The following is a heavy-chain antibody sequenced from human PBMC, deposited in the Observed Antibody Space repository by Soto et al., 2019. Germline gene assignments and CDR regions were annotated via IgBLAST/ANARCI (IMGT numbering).Heavy chain of an antibody. D-gene: IGHD4-17*01. Sequence: QLQLQESGSGLVKPSQTLSLTCAVSGGSISSGGYSWSWIRQPPGKGLEWIGYIYDSGFTYYNPSLKSRVTIPVDRSKNQFSLKLSSVTAADTAVYYCARAHYGDFGYGMDVWGQGTTVTVSS. CDR3: ARAHYGDFGYGMDV. CDR2: IYDSGFT. J-gene: IGHJ6*02. V-gene: IGHV4-30-2*01. CDR1: GGSISSGGYS.